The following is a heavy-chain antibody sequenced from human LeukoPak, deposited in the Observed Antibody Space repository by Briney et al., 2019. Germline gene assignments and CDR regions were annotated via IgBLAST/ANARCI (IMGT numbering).Heavy chain of an antibody. CDR2: ISASGGAT. D-gene: IGHD4-11*01. V-gene: IGHV3-23*01. CDR1: GFTFSNFG. J-gene: IGHJ4*02. CDR3: VKGTVNFDC. Sequence: PGGSLRLSCAASGFTFSNFGMNWVRQAPGKGLQWVSSISASGGATYYADPVKGRFTISRDNSKNTLYLQMNSLRAEDTALYYCVKGTVNFDCWGQGTLVAVSS.